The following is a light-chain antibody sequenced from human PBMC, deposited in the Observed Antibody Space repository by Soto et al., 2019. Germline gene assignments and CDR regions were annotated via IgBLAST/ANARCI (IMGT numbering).Light chain of an antibody. V-gene: IGKV3-15*01. Sequence: EIVMTQSPAALSVSTGEKATLSCRASQSVSNNLAWFQQKPGQVPRLLIYGASNRATGVSARFSGSGSGTEFTLTISSLQSEDFAVYYCQQYHYWWTFGQGTKVDI. J-gene: IGKJ1*01. CDR3: QQYHYWWT. CDR2: GAS. CDR1: QSVSNN.